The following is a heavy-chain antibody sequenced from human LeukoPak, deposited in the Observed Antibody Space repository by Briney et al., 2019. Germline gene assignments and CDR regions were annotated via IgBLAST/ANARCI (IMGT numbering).Heavy chain of an antibody. V-gene: IGHV3-30*02. J-gene: IGHJ4*02. D-gene: IGHD3-22*01. CDR3: AKARDYYDSSGYYLGQA. Sequence: GGSLRLSCAASGFTFSSYGMHWVRQAPGKGLEWVAFIRYDGSNKYYADSVKGRFTISRDNSKNTLYLQMNSLRAEDTAVYYCAKARDYYDSSGYYLGQAWGQGTLVTVSS. CDR1: GFTFSSYG. CDR2: IRYDGSNK.